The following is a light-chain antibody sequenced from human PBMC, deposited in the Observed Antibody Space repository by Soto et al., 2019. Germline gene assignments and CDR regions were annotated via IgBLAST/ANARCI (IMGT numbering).Light chain of an antibody. V-gene: IGLV1-51*01. CDR1: RSNIGNNY. CDR3: GSWYSSLSAWV. J-gene: IGLJ3*02. Sequence: RVTISCSGSRSNIGNNYVSWYQQLPGPAPKLLIYENNKRPSGIPDRFSCSTSGTSATLGITGLQTGDEADYYCGSWYSSLSAWVFGGGTKVSVL. CDR2: ENN.